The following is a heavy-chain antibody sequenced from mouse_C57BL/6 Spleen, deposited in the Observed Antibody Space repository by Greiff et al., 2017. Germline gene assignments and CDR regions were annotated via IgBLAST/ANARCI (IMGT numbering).Heavy chain of an antibody. D-gene: IGHD1-1*01. Sequence: QVQLQQPGAELVKPGASVTLSCKASGYTFTSYWMHWVKQRPGRGLEWIGRIDPNSGGTKYNAKFKSKATLTVDKPSSTAYMQRRSLTSEDSAVYYCARGPFITTVVATDWYFDVWGTGTTVTVSS. J-gene: IGHJ1*03. CDR2: IDPNSGGT. CDR3: ARGPFITTVVATDWYFDV. V-gene: IGHV1-72*01. CDR1: GYTFTSYW.